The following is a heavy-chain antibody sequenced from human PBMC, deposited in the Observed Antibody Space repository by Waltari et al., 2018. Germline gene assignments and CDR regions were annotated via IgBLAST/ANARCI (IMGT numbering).Heavy chain of an antibody. CDR2: ISYDGSQK. CDR3: AKCGGLLWFKESRYMDV. V-gene: IGHV3-30*18. J-gene: IGHJ6*03. D-gene: IGHD3-10*01. Sequence: QVQLVESGGGVVQPGRSLRLSFAASGFTFTTYGLHWARQAPGKGLEWVAVISYDGSQKHYADSLKGRFTISRDNSKKTLYLEMNSLRTEDTAVYYCAKCGGLLWFKESRYMDVWGKGTTVTVSS. CDR1: GFTFTTYG.